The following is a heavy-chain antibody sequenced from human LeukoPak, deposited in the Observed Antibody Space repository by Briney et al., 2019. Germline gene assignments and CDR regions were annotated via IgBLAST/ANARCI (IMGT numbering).Heavy chain of an antibody. J-gene: IGHJ4*02. D-gene: IGHD2-2*01. CDR3: AKGQIVPVAMLDY. CDR1: GFTFSSQW. V-gene: IGHV3-7*03. CDR2: VNQGGTGK. Sequence: PGGSLRLSCAASGFTFSSQWMGWVRQAPGKGLEWVANVNQGGTGKYYVDSVKGRFTISRDNAKNSLYLQMNSLRAEDTALYYCAKGQIVPVAMLDYWGQGTLVTVSS.